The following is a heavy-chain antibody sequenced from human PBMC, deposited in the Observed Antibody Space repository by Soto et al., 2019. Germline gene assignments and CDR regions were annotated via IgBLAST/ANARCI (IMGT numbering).Heavy chain of an antibody. V-gene: IGHV2-5*02. J-gene: IGHJ3*01. CDR2: IYWDDDK. CDR3: AHAYGGTSWPNDAFDV. D-gene: IGHD2-2*01. CDR1: GFSLSADGVG. Sequence: QITLKESGPTLVKPTQTLTLTCTFSGFSLSADGVGVGWIRQPPGKALEWLALIYWDDDKRYRPSLKSRLTTPTDPPKTPVVLTMTNMDPVDTATYYCAHAYGGTSWPNDAFDVWGQGTVVTVSS.